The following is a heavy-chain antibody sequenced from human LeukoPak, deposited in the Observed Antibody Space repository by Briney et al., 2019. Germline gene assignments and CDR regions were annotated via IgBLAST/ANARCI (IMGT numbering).Heavy chain of an antibody. CDR1: GYTFTSYG. CDR3: ARGASDYDILTGYIPAPFDY. Sequence: ASVKVSCKASGYTFTSYGISWVRQAPGQGLEWMGWISAYNGNTNYAQKLQGRVTMTTDTSTSTAYMELRSLRSDDTAVYYCARGASDYDILTGYIPAPFDYWGQGTLVTVSS. CDR2: ISAYNGNT. D-gene: IGHD3-9*01. V-gene: IGHV1-18*01. J-gene: IGHJ4*02.